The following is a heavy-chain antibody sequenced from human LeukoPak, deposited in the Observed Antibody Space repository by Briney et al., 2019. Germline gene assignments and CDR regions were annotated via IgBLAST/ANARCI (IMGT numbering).Heavy chain of an antibody. CDR2: INHSGST. CDR3: ARYPPFYYYYYGMDV. J-gene: IGHJ6*02. Sequence: SETLSLTCAVYGGSFSGYYWSWIRQPPGKGLEWIGEINHSGSTNYNPSLKSRVTISVDTSKNQFSLKLSSVTAADTAVYYCARYPPFYYYYYGMDVWGQGTTVTDSS. V-gene: IGHV4-34*01. CDR1: GGSFSGYY.